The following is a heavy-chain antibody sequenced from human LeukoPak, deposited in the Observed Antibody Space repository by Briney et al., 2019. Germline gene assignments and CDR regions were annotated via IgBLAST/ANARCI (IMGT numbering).Heavy chain of an antibody. D-gene: IGHD1-14*01. Sequence: ASVKVSCKASGYTFTDYFLHWVRQAPGRGLEWTAWINPKSGDTKYTQNLQGRVTVTRDTSISTLSMELSRLISDDTAVYYCARVRDVTGLLYWGQGTLVTVSS. V-gene: IGHV1-2*02. CDR3: ARVRDVTGLLY. CDR2: INPKSGDT. J-gene: IGHJ4*02. CDR1: GYTFTDYF.